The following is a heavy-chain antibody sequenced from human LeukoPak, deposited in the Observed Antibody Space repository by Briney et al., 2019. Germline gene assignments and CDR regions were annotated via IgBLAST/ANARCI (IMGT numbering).Heavy chain of an antibody. Sequence: ASVKVSCKSSRYTFPSYGISWVRQAPGQGLEGMGWSSAYNGNTNYAQKLQRRVTMPTDTSTSTDYMELRSLRSDDTAVYYCARDRIAGDNWNDLKAFDIWGEGTMVTVSS. V-gene: IGHV1-18*01. D-gene: IGHD1-20*01. CDR1: RYTFPSYG. J-gene: IGHJ3*02. CDR3: ARDRIAGDNWNDLKAFDI. CDR2: SSAYNGNT.